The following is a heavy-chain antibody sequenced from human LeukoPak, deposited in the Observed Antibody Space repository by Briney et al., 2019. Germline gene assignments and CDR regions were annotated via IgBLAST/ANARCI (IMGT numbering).Heavy chain of an antibody. Sequence: ASVKVSCKASEYTITDYYMHWVRQAPGQGLEWMGWINPNSGDTNYAQKFQGRVTMTRDPSISTAYMALTRLRSDDTAVYYCARDAWLVGTTNLYYFDYWGQGTLVTVSS. D-gene: IGHD1-26*01. CDR1: EYTITDYY. J-gene: IGHJ4*02. V-gene: IGHV1-2*02. CDR3: ARDAWLVGTTNLYYFDY. CDR2: INPNSGDT.